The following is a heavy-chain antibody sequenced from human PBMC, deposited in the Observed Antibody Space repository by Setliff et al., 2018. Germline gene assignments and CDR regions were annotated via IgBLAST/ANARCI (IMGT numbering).Heavy chain of an antibody. Sequence: SETLSLTCSVSGDSISSSSYYWGWIRQPPGKGLEWIGSINYSGITYYNPSLKSRVTIFVDTSKNQFSLNLNSVTAADTGVYYCASCRYQVPYDYWGQGILVTVSS. CDR2: INYSGIT. CDR3: ASCRYQVPYDY. J-gene: IGHJ4*02. CDR1: GDSISSSSYY. D-gene: IGHD2-2*01. V-gene: IGHV4-39*01.